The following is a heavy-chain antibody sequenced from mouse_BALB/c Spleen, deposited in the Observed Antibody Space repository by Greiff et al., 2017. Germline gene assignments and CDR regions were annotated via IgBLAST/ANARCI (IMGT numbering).Heavy chain of an antibody. D-gene: IGHD2-12*01. J-gene: IGHJ4*01. CDR3: ARGDYSYGYYYAMDY. V-gene: IGHV2-6-7*01. CDR1: GFSLTGYG. CDR2: IWGGGST. Sequence: QVQLKQSGPGLVAPSQSLSITCTVSGFSLTGYGVNWVRQPPGKGLEWLGMIWGGGSTDYNAALISRLSISKDNSKSQVFLKMNSLQTDDTARYYCARGDYSYGYYYAMDYWGQGTSVTVSS.